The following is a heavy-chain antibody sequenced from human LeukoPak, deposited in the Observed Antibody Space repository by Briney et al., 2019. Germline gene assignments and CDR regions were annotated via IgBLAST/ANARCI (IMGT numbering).Heavy chain of an antibody. V-gene: IGHV3-30*18. J-gene: IGHJ4*02. CDR2: ISYDGSNK. CDR1: GFTFSSYG. D-gene: IGHD3-22*01. Sequence: GGSLRLSCAASGFTFSSYGMHWVRQAPGKGLEWVAVISYDGSNKYYADSVKGRFTISRDNSKNTLYLQMNSLRAEDTAVYYCAKGYYYYDSSGYYSLDYWGQGTLVTVSS. CDR3: AKGYYYYDSSGYYSLDY.